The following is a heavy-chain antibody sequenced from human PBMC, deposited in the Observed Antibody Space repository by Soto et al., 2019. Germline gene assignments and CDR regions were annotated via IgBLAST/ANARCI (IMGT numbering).Heavy chain of an antibody. CDR3: ARGSYGAGSDY. Sequence: SETLSLTCAVSGGSISSGDYSWSWVRQPPGKGLELIGYVFHSGSTYYSPSLKSRVTISIDGSKNQFSLKLTSVTAADTAVYYCARGSYGAGSDYWGQGILVTVSS. D-gene: IGHD3-10*01. V-gene: IGHV4-30-2*01. J-gene: IGHJ4*02. CDR2: VFHSGST. CDR1: GGSISSGDYS.